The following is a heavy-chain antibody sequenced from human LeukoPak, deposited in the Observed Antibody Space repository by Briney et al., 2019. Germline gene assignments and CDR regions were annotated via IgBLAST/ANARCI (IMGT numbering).Heavy chain of an antibody. J-gene: IGHJ5*02. CDR2: IYYSGST. Sequence: SETLSLTCTVSGGSVSSGGYYWSWIRQPPGKGLEWIGYIYYSGSTNYNPSLKSRVTISVDTSKNQFSLKLSSVTAADTAVYYCARDRGFDPWGQGTLVTVSS. V-gene: IGHV4-61*08. CDR3: ARDRGFDP. CDR1: GGSVSSGGYY.